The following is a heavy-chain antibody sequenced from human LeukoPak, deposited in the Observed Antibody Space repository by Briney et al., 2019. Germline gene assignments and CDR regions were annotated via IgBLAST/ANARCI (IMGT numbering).Heavy chain of an antibody. D-gene: IGHD2-21*01. CDR1: GSTFSDYS. V-gene: IGHV3-21*01. Sequence: KPGGSLRLSCAASGSTFSDYSMNWVRQAPGKGLEWVSSISRNSGYIYDADSVKGRFTISRDNAKNSLYLQMNSLRAEDTAVYYCARAASRSYYYFDYWGQGALVTVSS. CDR2: ISRNSGYI. J-gene: IGHJ4*02. CDR3: ARAASRSYYYFDY.